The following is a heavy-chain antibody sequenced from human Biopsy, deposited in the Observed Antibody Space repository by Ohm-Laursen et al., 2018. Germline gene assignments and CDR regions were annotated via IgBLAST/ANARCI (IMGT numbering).Heavy chain of an antibody. D-gene: IGHD4-11*01. J-gene: IGHJ6*02. CDR3: ARDSGILNYGNFKYYHYYGMDV. Sequence: SETLSLTCAVSGDSVTKYYWSWIPQPPGKGLEWIGHIYYSVMTNYNPSLQSRVSLSVDTSRNQVSLTLSSVTAADTAVYYCARDSGILNYGNFKYYHYYGMDVWGQGTKVTVSS. V-gene: IGHV4-59*02. CDR2: IYYSVMT. CDR1: GDSVTKYY.